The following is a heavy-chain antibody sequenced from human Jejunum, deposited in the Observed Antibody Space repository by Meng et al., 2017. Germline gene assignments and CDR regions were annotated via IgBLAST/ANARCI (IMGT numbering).Heavy chain of an antibody. CDR3: ARSALNFGTWD. CDR1: GYTFTSYD. D-gene: IGHD1-1*01. Sequence: QVQLVQSGADVKKPGASVKLSCKASGYTFTSYDSNWVRQATGQGPEWMGWMNTNNGNTGYAQKFQGRVTMTRITSINTAYMELSSLKSEDTAVYYCARSALNFGTWDWGQGTLVTVSS. CDR2: MNTNNGNT. V-gene: IGHV1-8*01. J-gene: IGHJ4*02.